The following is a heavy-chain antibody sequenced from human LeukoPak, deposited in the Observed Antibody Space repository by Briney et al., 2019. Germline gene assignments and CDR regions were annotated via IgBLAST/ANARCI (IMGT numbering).Heavy chain of an antibody. Sequence: PSQTLSLTCTVSGGSISSGGYYWSWIRQHPGKGLEWIGYIYYSGSTNYNPSLKSRVTISVDTSRNQFSLKLSSVTAADTAVYYCARGRGYDILTGYYWIYFDYWGQGTLVTVSS. CDR3: ARGRGYDILTGYYWIYFDY. J-gene: IGHJ4*02. CDR1: GGSISSGGYY. D-gene: IGHD3-9*01. V-gene: IGHV4-31*03. CDR2: IYYSGST.